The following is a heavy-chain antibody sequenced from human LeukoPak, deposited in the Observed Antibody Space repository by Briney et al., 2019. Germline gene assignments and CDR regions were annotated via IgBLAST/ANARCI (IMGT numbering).Heavy chain of an antibody. Sequence: GGSLRLSCAASGFTVRNNYMSWVRQAPGKGLEWVSVIYGGGSTYYADSVKGRFAISRDNSKNTLYLQMNSLRAEDTAVYFCATGERMVRGDGVDYWGQGTLVTVSS. CDR3: ATGERMVRGDGVDY. CDR2: IYGGGST. J-gene: IGHJ4*02. CDR1: GFTVRNNY. D-gene: IGHD3-10*01. V-gene: IGHV3-66*01.